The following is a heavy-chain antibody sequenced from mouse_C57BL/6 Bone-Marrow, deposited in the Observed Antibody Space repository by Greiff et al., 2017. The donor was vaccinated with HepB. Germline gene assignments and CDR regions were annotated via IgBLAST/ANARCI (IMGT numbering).Heavy chain of an antibody. Sequence: DVMLVESGGGLVQPGESLKLSCESNEYEFPSHDMSWVRKTPEKRLELVAAINSDGGSTYYPDTMERRFIISRDNTKKTLYLQMSSLRSEDTALYYCARRGTFSSSWYFDVWGTGTTVTVSS. D-gene: IGHD3-3*01. J-gene: IGHJ1*03. V-gene: IGHV5-2*03. CDR3: ARRGTFSSSWYFDV. CDR2: INSDGGST. CDR1: EYEFPSHD.